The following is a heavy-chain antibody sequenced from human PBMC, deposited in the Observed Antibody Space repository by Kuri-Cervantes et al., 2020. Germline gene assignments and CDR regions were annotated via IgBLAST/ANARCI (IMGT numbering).Heavy chain of an antibody. CDR2: ITHDGSKK. J-gene: IGHJ4*02. D-gene: IGHD5-18*01. CDR1: GFVFITYG. Sequence: GESLKISCAASGFVFITYGMHWVRQAPGKGLEWVAFITHDGSKKYYVDSVKGRFTISRDNSKNTLYLQMNSLRAEDTAVYYCAKAAGYSYGSFDYWGQGTLVTVSS. CDR3: AKAAGYSYGSFDY. V-gene: IGHV3-30*02.